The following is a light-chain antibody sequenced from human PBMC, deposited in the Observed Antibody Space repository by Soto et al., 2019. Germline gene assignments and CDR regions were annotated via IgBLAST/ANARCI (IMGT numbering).Light chain of an antibody. CDR3: CSYAGSYTYV. Sequence: QSVLTQPRSVSGCPGQSVTISCTGTSSDVGGYNYDSWYQQHPGKAPKLMIYDVSKRPSGVPDRFSGSKSGNTASLTISGLQAEDEADYYCCSYAGSYTYVFGTGTKLTVL. CDR2: DVS. V-gene: IGLV2-11*01. CDR1: SSDVGGYNY. J-gene: IGLJ1*01.